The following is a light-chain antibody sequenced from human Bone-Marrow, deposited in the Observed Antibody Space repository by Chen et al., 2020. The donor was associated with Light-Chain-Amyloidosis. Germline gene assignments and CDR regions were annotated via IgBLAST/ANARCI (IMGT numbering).Light chain of an antibody. CDR1: SSDIGAYNY. J-gene: IGLJ2*01. V-gene: IGLV2-14*01. CDR3: SSHSSSSAPVI. CDR2: DVS. Sequence: QSALTQPASVSGSPGQSITISCTGTSSDIGAYNYVSWYQQYPGKAPKLTISDVSNRPLGVSNRFSGSKSGDTASLTISGLQAEDAAEYYCSSHSSSSAPVIFGGGTKLTVL.